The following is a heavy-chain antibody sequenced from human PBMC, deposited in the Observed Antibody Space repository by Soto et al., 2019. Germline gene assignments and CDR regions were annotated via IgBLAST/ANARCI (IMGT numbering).Heavy chain of an antibody. V-gene: IGHV4-4*07. J-gene: IGHJ5*02. CDR2: IHSSGST. CDR1: GASMNSYH. Sequence: PSETLSLTCTVSGASMNSYHWSWIRQPAGKGLEWIGHIHSSGSTNYNPSLKSRVTMSVDTSKNQFSLRLMSLTAADTAVYYCGRVQGVAAAGITCSHPWGKGPLVTVSS. CDR3: GRVQGVAAAGITCSHP. D-gene: IGHD6-13*01.